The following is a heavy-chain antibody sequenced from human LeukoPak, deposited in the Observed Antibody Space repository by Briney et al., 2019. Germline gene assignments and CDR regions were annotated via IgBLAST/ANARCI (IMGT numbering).Heavy chain of an antibody. Sequence: GGSLRLSCAASGFTFSSYAMSWVRQAPGKGLEWVSGISGGGGNTYYADSVKGRFTISRDNSKNTLYVQVNSLGTEDTAAYYCAKGSYYDSSGSFYFDYWGQGTLVTVSS. CDR1: GFTFSSYA. D-gene: IGHD3-22*01. V-gene: IGHV3-23*01. J-gene: IGHJ4*02. CDR3: AKGSYYDSSGSFYFDY. CDR2: ISGGGGNT.